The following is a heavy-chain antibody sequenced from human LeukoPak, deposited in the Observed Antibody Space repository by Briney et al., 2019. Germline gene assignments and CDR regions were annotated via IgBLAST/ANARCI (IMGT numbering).Heavy chain of an antibody. V-gene: IGHV4-39*01. Sequence: PSETLSLTCTVSGGSISSSSYYWGWIRQPPGKGLEWIGSIYYSGSTYYNPSLKSRVTISVDTSKNQFSLKLSSVTAADTAVYYCARHRRIAARPWAFDIWGQGTMVTVSS. D-gene: IGHD6-6*01. CDR2: IYYSGST. CDR3: ARHRRIAARPWAFDI. CDR1: GGSISSSSYY. J-gene: IGHJ3*02.